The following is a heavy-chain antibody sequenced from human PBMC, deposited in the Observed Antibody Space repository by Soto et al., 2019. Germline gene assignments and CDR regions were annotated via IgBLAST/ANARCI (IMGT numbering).Heavy chain of an antibody. CDR3: ARRWIQLWYDAFDI. D-gene: IGHD5-18*01. Sequence: PSETLSLPCSVSGGPASSRSYYLRWIRQPPGKGLEWIGYIYYSGSTNYNPSLKSRVTISVDTSKNQFSLKLSSVTAADTAVYYCARRWIQLWYDAFDIWGQGTMVT. J-gene: IGHJ3*02. V-gene: IGHV4-61*01. CDR1: GGPASSRSYY. CDR2: IYYSGST.